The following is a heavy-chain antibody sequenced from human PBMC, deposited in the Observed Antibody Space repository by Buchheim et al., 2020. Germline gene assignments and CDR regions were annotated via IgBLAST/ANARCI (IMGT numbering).Heavy chain of an antibody. CDR1: GFTFSSYG. V-gene: IGHV3-30*18. CDR3: AKNSGSYYSSSWFDP. J-gene: IGHJ5*02. Sequence: QVQLVESGGGVVQPGRSLRLSCAASGFTFSSYGMHWVRQAPGKGLEWVAVISYDGSNKYYADSVKGRFTISRDNSKNTLYLQMNSLGAEDTAVYYCAKNSGSYYSSSWFDPWGQGTL. CDR2: ISYDGSNK. D-gene: IGHD1-26*01.